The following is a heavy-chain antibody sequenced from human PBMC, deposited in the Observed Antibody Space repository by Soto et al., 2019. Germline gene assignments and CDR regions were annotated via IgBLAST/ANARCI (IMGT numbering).Heavy chain of an antibody. V-gene: IGHV4-39*01. D-gene: IGHD6-13*01. Sequence: SETLSLTCTVSGGSSTTTNYYRSWVRQPPGKGLECISNIYYTGDTYYPPSLRSRVTISVDTSKNQFSLKLSSVTAADTAISYCASLQVPGNFDYWGHGTLVTVSS. J-gene: IGHJ4*01. CDR1: GGSSTTTNYY. CDR3: ASLQVPGNFDY. CDR2: IYYTGDT.